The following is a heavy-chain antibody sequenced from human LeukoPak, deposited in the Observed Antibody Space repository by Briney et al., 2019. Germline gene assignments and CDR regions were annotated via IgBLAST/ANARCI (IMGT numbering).Heavy chain of an antibody. J-gene: IGHJ4*02. CDR2: INAGNGNT. Sequence: ASVKVSCKASGYTFTGYYMHWVRQAPGQRLEWMGWINAGNGNTKYSQKFQGRVTITRDTSASTAYMELSSLRSEDTAVYYCARDPRDFDWPKADYWGQGTLVTVSS. CDR3: ARDPRDFDWPKADY. V-gene: IGHV1-3*01. CDR1: GYTFTGYY. D-gene: IGHD3-9*01.